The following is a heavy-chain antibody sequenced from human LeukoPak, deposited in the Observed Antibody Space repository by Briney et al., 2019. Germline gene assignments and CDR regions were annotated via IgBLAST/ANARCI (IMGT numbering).Heavy chain of an antibody. V-gene: IGHV3-48*03. CDR3: AKPGTRDGYKSIDY. CDR1: GFTFSSYE. CDR2: ISSSGSTI. J-gene: IGHJ4*02. D-gene: IGHD5-24*01. Sequence: GGSLRLSCAASGFTFSSYEMNWVRQAPGKGLEWVSYISSSGSTIYYADSVKGRFTISRDNSKNTLYLQMNSLRAEDTAVYYCAKPGTRDGYKSIDYWGQGTLVTVSS.